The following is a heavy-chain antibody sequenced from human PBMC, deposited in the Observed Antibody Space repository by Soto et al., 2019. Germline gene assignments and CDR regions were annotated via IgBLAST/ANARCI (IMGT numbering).Heavy chain of an antibody. D-gene: IGHD2-2*01. CDR2: MIPIFGTA. Sequence: QVQLVQSGAEVKKPGSSVKVSCKASEGPFSRYAISWVRQAPGQGLEWMGGMIPIFGTANYAQKFQGRVTITADESTSTAYMELSSLSSEDTAVYYCASGGYCISTSCPPYYYGTDVWGQGTTVTVSS. CDR1: EGPFSRYA. J-gene: IGHJ6*02. V-gene: IGHV1-69*12. CDR3: ASGGYCISTSCPPYYYGTDV.